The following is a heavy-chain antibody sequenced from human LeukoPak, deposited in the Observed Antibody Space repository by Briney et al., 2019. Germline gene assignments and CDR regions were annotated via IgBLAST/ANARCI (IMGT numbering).Heavy chain of an antibody. CDR2: INTNTGNP. J-gene: IGHJ4*02. Sequence: GASVKVSCKASGYTFTSYGISWVRQAPGQGLEWMGWINTNTGNPTYAQGFTGRFVFSLDTSVSTAYLQISSLKAEDTAVYYCARDSSQGTYGSGTVHWGQGTLVTVSS. D-gene: IGHD3-10*01. V-gene: IGHV7-4-1*02. CDR3: ARDSSQGTYGSGTVH. CDR1: GYTFTSYG.